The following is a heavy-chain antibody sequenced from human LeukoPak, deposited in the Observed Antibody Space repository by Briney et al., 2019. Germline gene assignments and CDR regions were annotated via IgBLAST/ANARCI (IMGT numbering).Heavy chain of an antibody. J-gene: IGHJ5*02. CDR3: ARVIRGSYSYNWFDP. CDR1: GYTFTSYG. D-gene: IGHD1-26*01. CDR2: ISAYNGNT. V-gene: IGHV1-18*01. Sequence: GTSVKVSCKASGYTFTSYGISWVRQAPGQGLEWMGWISAYNGNTNYAQKLQGRVTMTTDTSTSTAYMELRSLRSDDTAVYYCARVIRGSYSYNWFDPWGQGTLVTVSS.